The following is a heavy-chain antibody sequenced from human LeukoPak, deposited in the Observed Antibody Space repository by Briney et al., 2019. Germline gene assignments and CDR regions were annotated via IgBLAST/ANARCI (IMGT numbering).Heavy chain of an antibody. D-gene: IGHD5-18*01. CDR3: ARNGYNSPNPFDY. CDR1: GYDFKSYG. V-gene: IGHV1-18*01. CDR2: ISGYNGDT. Sequence: ASVKVSCTASGYDFKSYGIGWVRQAPGQGPEWMGWISGYNGDTNYAQKFQDRVTVTTDTSTSTAYMELRSLRFDDTAVYYCARNGYNSPNPFDYWGQGTLVTVSS. J-gene: IGHJ4*02.